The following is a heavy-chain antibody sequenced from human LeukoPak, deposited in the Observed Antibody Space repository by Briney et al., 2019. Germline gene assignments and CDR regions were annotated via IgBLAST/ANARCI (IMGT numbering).Heavy chain of an antibody. V-gene: IGHV3-48*02. D-gene: IGHD2-15*01. Sequence: GGSLRLSCAASGFTFSSYSMNWVRQAPGKGLERVSYISSSSSTIYYADSVKGRFTISRDNAKNSLYLQMNGLRDEDTAVYYCARASGGYCSGGSCSFDYWGQGTLVTVSS. CDR1: GFTFSSYS. J-gene: IGHJ4*02. CDR2: ISSSSSTI. CDR3: ARASGGYCSGGSCSFDY.